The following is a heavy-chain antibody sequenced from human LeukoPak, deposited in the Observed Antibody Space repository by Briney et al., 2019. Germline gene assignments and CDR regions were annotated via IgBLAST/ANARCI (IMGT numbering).Heavy chain of an antibody. CDR3: ARGAGFDCGGNFENVYFDY. D-gene: IGHD4-23*01. J-gene: IGHJ4*02. CDR2: IYYSGGS. V-gene: IGHV4-31*03. Sequence: PSETLSLTCTVSGGSINSGAYYWSWIRQHPGKGLEWIGYIYYSGGSYYSPSLESRVTVSLDTSKNHFSLKLSSVTAADTAVYYCARGAGFDCGGNFENVYFDYWGQGTLVTVSS. CDR1: GGSINSGAYY.